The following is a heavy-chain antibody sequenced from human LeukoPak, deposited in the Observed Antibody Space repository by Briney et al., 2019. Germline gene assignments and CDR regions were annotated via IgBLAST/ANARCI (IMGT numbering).Heavy chain of an antibody. Sequence: ASVKVSCKASGYTFTGYYMHWVRQAPGQGLEWMGWITAYNCNTNYAQKLQGRVTMTTDTSTSTAYMELRSLRSDDTAVYYCARDLYDYYDSSGYYPHFDYWGQGTLVTVSS. CDR3: ARDLYDYYDSSGYYPHFDY. CDR2: ITAYNCNT. D-gene: IGHD3-22*01. CDR1: GYTFTGYY. J-gene: IGHJ4*02. V-gene: IGHV1-18*04.